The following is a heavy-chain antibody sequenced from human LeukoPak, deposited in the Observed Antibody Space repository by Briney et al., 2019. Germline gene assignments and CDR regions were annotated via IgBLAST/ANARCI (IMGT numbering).Heavy chain of an antibody. V-gene: IGHV4-4*07. CDR3: ARDYYGSGWYYYMDV. J-gene: IGHJ6*03. CDR2: IYTSGST. CDR1: GGSISSYY. Sequence: SETLSLTCTVSGGSISSYYWSRIRQPAGKGLEWIGRIYTSGSTNYNPSLKSRVTMSVDTSKNQFSLKLSSVTAADTAVYYCARDYYGSGWYYYMDVWGKGTTVTISS. D-gene: IGHD3-10*01.